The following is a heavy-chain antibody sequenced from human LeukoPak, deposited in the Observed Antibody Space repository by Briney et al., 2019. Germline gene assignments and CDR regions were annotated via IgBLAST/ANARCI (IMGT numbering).Heavy chain of an antibody. V-gene: IGHV4-59*08. Sequence: SETLSLTCTVSGGSISSYYWSWIRQPPGKGLEWIGYIYYSGSTNYNPSLKSRVTISVDTSKNQFSLKLSSVTAADTAVYYCARHDDVSKNFDYWGQGTLVTVSS. D-gene: IGHD1-1*01. CDR2: IYYSGST. J-gene: IGHJ4*02. CDR3: ARHDDVSKNFDY. CDR1: GGSISSYY.